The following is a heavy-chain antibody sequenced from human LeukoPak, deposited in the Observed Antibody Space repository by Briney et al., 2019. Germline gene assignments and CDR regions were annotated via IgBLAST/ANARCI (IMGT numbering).Heavy chain of an antibody. D-gene: IGHD3-22*01. CDR1: GFTFSSYS. J-gene: IGHJ4*02. Sequence: GGSLRLSCAASGFTFSSYSFNWVRQAPGKGLEWVSSISVRSNYRYYADSVRGRFTISRDDARDSLFLQMNSLRAEDTAVYFCVRLRRNNDRSGYYYYYDYWGQGTLVTVSS. CDR3: VRLRRNNDRSGYYYYYDY. V-gene: IGHV3-21*01. CDR2: ISVRSNYR.